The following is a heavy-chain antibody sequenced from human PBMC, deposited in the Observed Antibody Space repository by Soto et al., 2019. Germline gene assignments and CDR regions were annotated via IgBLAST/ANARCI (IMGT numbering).Heavy chain of an antibody. Sequence: SVKVSCKASGGTFSSYAISWVRQAPGQGLEWMGGIIPIFGTANYAQKFQGRVTITADKSTSTACMELSSLRSEDTAVYYCARGYYVWGSYRYHFDYWGQGTLVTVSS. CDR1: GGTFSSYA. D-gene: IGHD3-16*02. V-gene: IGHV1-69*06. J-gene: IGHJ4*02. CDR3: ARGYYVWGSYRYHFDY. CDR2: IIPIFGTA.